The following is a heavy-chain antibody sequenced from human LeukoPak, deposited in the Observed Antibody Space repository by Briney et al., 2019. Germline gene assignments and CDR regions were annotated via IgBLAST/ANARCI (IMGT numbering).Heavy chain of an antibody. J-gene: IGHJ4*02. Sequence: PGGSLRLSCAASGFTFSSYAMSWVRQAPGKGLEWVSSISSSSSYIYYADSVKGRFTISRDNAKNSLYLQMNSLRAEDTAVYYCAREYCSSTSCYTVEFDYWGQGTLVTVSS. CDR2: ISSSSSYI. D-gene: IGHD2-2*02. CDR3: AREYCSSTSCYTVEFDY. V-gene: IGHV3-21*01. CDR1: GFTFSSYA.